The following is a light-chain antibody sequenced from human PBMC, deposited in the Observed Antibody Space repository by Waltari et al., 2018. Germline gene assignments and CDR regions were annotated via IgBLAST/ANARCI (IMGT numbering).Light chain of an antibody. CDR3: HSRNGRDNQVV. Sequence: SSELTQGPAVSVALGQTVKITCQGDSLRTSYAIWYQVKPGQAPVLVLFGKDKRPSGIPDRISGYSSGTTSSLTITGAQAEDEADYYCHSRNGRDNQVVFGGGTKVTVL. CDR1: SLRTSY. V-gene: IGLV3-19*01. J-gene: IGLJ3*02. CDR2: GKD.